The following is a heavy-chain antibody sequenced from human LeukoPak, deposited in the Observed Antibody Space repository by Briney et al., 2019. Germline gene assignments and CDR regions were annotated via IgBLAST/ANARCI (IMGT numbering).Heavy chain of an antibody. V-gene: IGHV3-30*18. Sequence: PGGSLRLSCAASGFTFSSYGMHWVRQAPGKGLEWVAVISYDGSNKYYADSVKGRFTISRDNSKNTLYLQMNSLRAEDTAVYYCAKVGDDSHYYYGMDVWGQGTTVTVSS. CDR2: ISYDGSNK. D-gene: IGHD3-16*01. CDR3: AKVGDDSHYYYGMDV. J-gene: IGHJ6*02. CDR1: GFTFSSYG.